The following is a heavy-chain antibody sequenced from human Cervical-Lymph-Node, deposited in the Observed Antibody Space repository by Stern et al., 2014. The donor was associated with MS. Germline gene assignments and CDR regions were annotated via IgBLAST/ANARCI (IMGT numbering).Heavy chain of an antibody. D-gene: IGHD2/OR15-2a*01. V-gene: IGHV1-69*01. J-gene: IGHJ4*02. CDR2: IITMFRKA. CDR1: GGTISSHA. Sequence: VQLVESGAEVKKPGSSVKVSCKAFGGTISSHAISWVRQAPGQGLEWMGGIITMFRKADYSHRFQGRVTITADESTNTVYMELSSLRSEDTAIYYCARGLIVPAGYFDYWGQGTLITVSS. CDR3: ARGLIVPAGYFDY.